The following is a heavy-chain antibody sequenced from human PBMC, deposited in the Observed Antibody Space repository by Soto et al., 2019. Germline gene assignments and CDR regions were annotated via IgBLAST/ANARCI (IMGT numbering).Heavy chain of an antibody. CDR3: AKDRYYPRDYFHY. CDR1: GFTFNNYS. J-gene: IGHJ4*02. Sequence: GGSQRLSGAACGFTFNNYSIIWVRQAPGKGLEWVSAISANGQGIYYADSVKGRFIISRDNSKNTVFLHMDSLTDEATAVYYCAKDRYYPRDYFHYFGQGTLPAFSS. CDR2: ISANGQGI. D-gene: IGHD3-10*01. V-gene: IGHV3-23*01.